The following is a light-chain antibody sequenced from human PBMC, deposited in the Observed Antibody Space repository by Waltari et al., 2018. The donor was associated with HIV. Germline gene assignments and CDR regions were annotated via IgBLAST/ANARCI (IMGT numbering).Light chain of an antibody. Sequence: DIVMTQNPLSVSVTPGQPAAISCKSSLSLLHTDGKTYLYWYLQKPGQPPQLLIYEVFNRFSGVPERFSGSGSGTYFTLKISRVEAEDVGVYYCMQSIQFPLTFGGGTKVDIK. CDR2: EVF. CDR3: MQSIQFPLT. V-gene: IGKV2D-29*01. CDR1: LSLLHTDGKTY. J-gene: IGKJ4*01.